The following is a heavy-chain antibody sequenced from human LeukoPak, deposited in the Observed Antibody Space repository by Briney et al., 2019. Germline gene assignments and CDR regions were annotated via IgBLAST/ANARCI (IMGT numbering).Heavy chain of an antibody. V-gene: IGHV5-51*01. Sequence: GESLNISCKGSGYSFTSYWIGWVRQPPGKGLGWMGIIYPGDSDTRYRPSVQGQVTISAHKSISTAYPKSSSPKTSDTAMYYCARLSSYASQGYYYYYYMDVWGKGTTVTVSS. CDR1: GYSFTSYW. D-gene: IGHD5-18*01. J-gene: IGHJ6*03. CDR3: ARLSSYASQGYYYYYYMDV. CDR2: IYPGDSDT.